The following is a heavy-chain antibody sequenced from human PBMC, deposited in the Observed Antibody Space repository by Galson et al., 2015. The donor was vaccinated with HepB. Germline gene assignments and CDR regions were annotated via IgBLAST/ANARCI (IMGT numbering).Heavy chain of an antibody. Sequence: SVKVSCKASGYTFTSYDINWVRQATGQGLEWMGWMNPNSGNTGYAQKFQGRVTMTRNTSISTAYMELSSLRSEDTAVYYCARYERYYYYMDVWGKGTTVTVSS. D-gene: IGHD2-15*01. V-gene: IGHV1-8*01. CDR2: MNPNSGNT. CDR1: GYTFTSYD. J-gene: IGHJ6*03. CDR3: ARYERYYYYMDV.